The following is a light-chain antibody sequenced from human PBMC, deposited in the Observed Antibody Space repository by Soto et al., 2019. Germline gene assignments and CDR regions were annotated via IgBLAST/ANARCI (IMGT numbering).Light chain of an antibody. Sequence: NFMLTQPHSVSESPGKTVTISCTRSTGSIAANYVQWYQQRPGSSPTTVIYEDNRRPSGVPDRFSGSVDSSSNSASLTISGLKTEDEADYYCQSYHNYNWVFGGGTKLTVL. CDR1: TGSIAANY. CDR3: QSYHNYNWV. J-gene: IGLJ3*02. V-gene: IGLV6-57*01. CDR2: EDN.